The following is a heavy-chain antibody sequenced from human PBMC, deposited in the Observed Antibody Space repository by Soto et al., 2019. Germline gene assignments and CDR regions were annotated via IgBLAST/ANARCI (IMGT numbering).Heavy chain of an antibody. CDR3: AKAQYCSSTSCPDGMDV. D-gene: IGHD2-2*01. CDR2: ISYDGSNK. CDR1: GFTFSSYG. Sequence: PGGSLRLSCAASGFTFSSYGMHWVRQAPGKGLEWVAVISYDGSNKYYADSVKGRFTISRDNSKNTLYLQMNSLRAEDTAVYYCAKAQYCSSTSCPDGMDVWGQGTTVTVSS. J-gene: IGHJ6*02. V-gene: IGHV3-30*18.